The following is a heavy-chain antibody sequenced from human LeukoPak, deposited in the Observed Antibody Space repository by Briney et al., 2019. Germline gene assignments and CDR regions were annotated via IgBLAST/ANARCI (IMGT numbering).Heavy chain of an antibody. J-gene: IGHJ4*02. D-gene: IGHD3-10*01. CDR1: GGSFSGYY. CDR3: ARGGRGYYGSGSYIDY. Sequence: PSETLSLTCAVYGGSFSGYYWSWIRQPPGKGLEWIGEINHSGSTNYNPSLKSRVTISVDTSKNQFSLKLSSVTAADTAVYYCARGGRGYYGSGSYIDYLGQGTLVTVSS. V-gene: IGHV4-34*01. CDR2: INHSGST.